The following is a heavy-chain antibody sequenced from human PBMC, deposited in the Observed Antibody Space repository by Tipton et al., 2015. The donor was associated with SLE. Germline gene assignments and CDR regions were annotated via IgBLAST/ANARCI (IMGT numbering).Heavy chain of an antibody. CDR2: ISSTGSII. J-gene: IGHJ6*02. CDR1: GFTFSTYD. V-gene: IGHV3-48*03. CDR3: ARERGSSWYYYGMDV. Sequence: SLRLSRAASGFTFSTYDMNWVRQAPGKGLEWVSYISSTGSIIYYADSVKGRFTISRDNAKNSLYLQMNSLRAEDTAVYYCARERGSSWYYYGMDVWGQGTTVTVSS. D-gene: IGHD6-13*01.